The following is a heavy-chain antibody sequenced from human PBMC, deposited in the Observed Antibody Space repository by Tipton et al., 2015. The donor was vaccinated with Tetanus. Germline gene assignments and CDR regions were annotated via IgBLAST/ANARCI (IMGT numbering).Heavy chain of an antibody. D-gene: IGHD3/OR15-3a*01. CDR3: ARDHFRTLTRPASFYNWFDP. Sequence: AGLVKPSETLSLTCGVSDGSFNAYYWSWIRQTPGKGLEWIGEVNQSGSTKYNPSFNSRAAISVDTSKSQFSLRVRSVTAADTAVYYCARDHFRTLTRPASFYNWFDPWGQGTLVTVSS. V-gene: IGHV4-34*01. CDR2: VNQSGST. J-gene: IGHJ5*02. CDR1: DGSFNAYY.